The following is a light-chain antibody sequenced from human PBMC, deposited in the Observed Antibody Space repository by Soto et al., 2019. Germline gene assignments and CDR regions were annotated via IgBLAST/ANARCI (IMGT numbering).Light chain of an antibody. CDR1: SGHSSYA. CDR2: LNSDGSH. V-gene: IGLV4-69*01. Sequence: QPVLTQSPSASASLGASVKLTCTLSSGHSSYAIAWHQQQPEKGPRYLLKLNSDGSHSKGDGIPDRFSGSSSGAERYLTISSLQSEDEADYYCQTWGTESYVFGTRTKLTVL. J-gene: IGLJ1*01. CDR3: QTWGTESYV.